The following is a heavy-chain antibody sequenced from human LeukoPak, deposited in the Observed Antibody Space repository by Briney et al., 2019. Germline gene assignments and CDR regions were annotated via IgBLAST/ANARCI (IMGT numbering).Heavy chain of an antibody. CDR3: ARHSRSGSGGYENAFDI. Sequence: SETLSLTCAVYGGSFSGYYWSWIRQSPGKGLEWIGNIYSGGSTYYTPSLKSRVTISVDTSKNQFSLKLSSVTAADTAIYFCARHSRSGSGGYENAFDIWGQGTMVTVSS. D-gene: IGHD5-12*01. CDR1: GGSFSGYY. CDR2: IYSGGST. J-gene: IGHJ3*02. V-gene: IGHV4-34*01.